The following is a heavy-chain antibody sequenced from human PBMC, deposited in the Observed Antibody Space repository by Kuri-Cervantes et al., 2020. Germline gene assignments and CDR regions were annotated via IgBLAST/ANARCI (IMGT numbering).Heavy chain of an antibody. Sequence: GESLKISCAASGFTFSSYSMNWVRQAPGKGLEWVAVIWYDGSNKYYADSVKGRFTISRDNSKNTLYLQMNSLRAEDTAVYYCARGLRFLEWFDYYYMDVWGKGTTVTVSS. J-gene: IGHJ6*03. CDR2: IWYDGSNK. CDR1: GFTFSSYS. CDR3: ARGLRFLEWFDYYYMDV. V-gene: IGHV3-33*08. D-gene: IGHD3-3*01.